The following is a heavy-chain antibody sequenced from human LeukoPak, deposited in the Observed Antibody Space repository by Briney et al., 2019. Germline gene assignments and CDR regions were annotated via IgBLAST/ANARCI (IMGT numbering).Heavy chain of an antibody. CDR3: ATVGAGTTYFDY. Sequence: GGSLRLSCAASGFTFSSYEMNWVRQAPGKGLEWVSYISGSGSVIYYADSVKGRFTVSRDNAKNSLYLQMNSLRAEDTAVYYCATVGAGTTYFDYWGQGTLVTVSS. CDR2: ISGSGSVI. D-gene: IGHD1-1*01. J-gene: IGHJ4*02. V-gene: IGHV3-48*03. CDR1: GFTFSSYE.